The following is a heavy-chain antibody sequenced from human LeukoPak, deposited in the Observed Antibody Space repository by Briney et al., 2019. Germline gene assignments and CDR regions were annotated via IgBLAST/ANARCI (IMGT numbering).Heavy chain of an antibody. CDR3: VKDELAVAIFDY. J-gene: IGHJ4*02. CDR2: NSKSGDGT. D-gene: IGHD4-23*01. Sequence: PGGSLRLSCTASGIIFSHYAMSWVRQAPGKGLEWVSANSKSGDGTYYADSVKGRFAISRDNSKNTFYLQMNSLRAEDSAVYFCVKDELAVAIFDYWGQGTLVTVSS. V-gene: IGHV3-23*01. CDR1: GIIFSHYA.